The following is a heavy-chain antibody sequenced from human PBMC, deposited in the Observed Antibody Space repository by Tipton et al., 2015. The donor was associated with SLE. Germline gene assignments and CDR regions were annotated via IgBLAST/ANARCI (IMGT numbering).Heavy chain of an antibody. Sequence: SLRLSCAASGFTLSTKAMGWVRQVPGKGLEWVSMIYTNRYYADSVKGRFIISRDDSKNTLYLELNSLRVDDTAVYYCAKGGSGGLYFDQWGQGTLVTVSS. CDR3: AKGGSGGLYFDQ. CDR2: IYTNR. D-gene: IGHD2-15*01. V-gene: IGHV3-23*03. J-gene: IGHJ4*02. CDR1: GFTLSTKA.